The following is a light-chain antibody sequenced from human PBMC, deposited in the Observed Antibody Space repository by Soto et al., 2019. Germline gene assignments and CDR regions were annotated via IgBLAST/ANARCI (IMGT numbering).Light chain of an antibody. CDR2: RAS. J-gene: IGKJ5*01. V-gene: IGKV3-15*01. CDR3: QQYNEWPIT. Sequence: EIMMTQSPATLSVSPGERATLSCRASQSVSSKLAWYQQKPGQAPRLLIYRASSRATGISGSFSGSGSGTEFTLTITSLQSEDFAVYYCQQYNEWPITFGQGTRLEIK. CDR1: QSVSSK.